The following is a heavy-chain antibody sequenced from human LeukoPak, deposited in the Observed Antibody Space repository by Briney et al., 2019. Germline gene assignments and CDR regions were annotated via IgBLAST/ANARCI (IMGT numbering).Heavy chain of an antibody. CDR1: GFTFNSNA. CDR3: TKVGVYSNFYFDY. D-gene: IGHD4-11*01. J-gene: IGHJ4*02. CDR2: VTSSGSST. V-gene: IGHV3-23*01. Sequence: SGGSLRLSCAASGFTFNSNAMSWVRQAPGKGLEWVSGVTSSGSSTYYADSVKGRFTISRDSSRSTLYLQMNSLRAEDTAVYYCTKVGVYSNFYFDYWGQGILVTVSS.